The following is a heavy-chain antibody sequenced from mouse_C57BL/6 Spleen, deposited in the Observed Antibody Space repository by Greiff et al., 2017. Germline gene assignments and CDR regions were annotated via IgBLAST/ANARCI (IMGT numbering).Heavy chain of an antibody. V-gene: IGHV1-80*01. CDR1: GYAFSSYW. CDR2: IYPGDGDT. Sequence: QVTLKESGAELVKPGASVKISCKASGYAFSSYWMNWVKQRPGKGLEWIGQIYPGDGDTNYNGKFKGKATLTADKSSSTAYMQLSSLTSEDSAVYFCARWNYWYFDVWGTGTTVTVSS. CDR3: ARWNYWYFDV. J-gene: IGHJ1*03.